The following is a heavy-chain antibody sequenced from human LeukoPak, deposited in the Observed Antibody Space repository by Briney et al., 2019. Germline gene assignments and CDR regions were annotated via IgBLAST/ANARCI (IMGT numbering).Heavy chain of an antibody. CDR1: GFTFSNYW. CDR2: IKQDGSER. J-gene: IGHJ4*02. CDR3: ASRAGKPGNTPWCFDY. D-gene: IGHD1-7*01. V-gene: IGHV3-7*01. Sequence: GGSLRLSCAASGFTFSNYWMTWVRQAPGKGPEWVANIKQDGSERNYVGSVKGRFTIARDNTKNSLYLQMTSLRGEDTAVYYCASRAGKPGNTPWCFDYWGQGALVTVSS.